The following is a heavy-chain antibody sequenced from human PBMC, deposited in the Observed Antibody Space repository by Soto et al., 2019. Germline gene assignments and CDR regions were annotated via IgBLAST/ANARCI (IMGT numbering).Heavy chain of an antibody. CDR2: ISYDGSNK. CDR1: GFTFSSYA. D-gene: IGHD1-26*01. J-gene: IGHJ4*02. CDR3: ARDMAPTVGATSYFDY. V-gene: IGHV3-30-3*01. Sequence: GGSLRLSCAASGFTFSSYAMHWVRQAPGKGLEWVAVISYDGSNKYYADSVKGRFTISRDNSKNTLYLQMNSLRAEDTAVYYCARDMAPTVGATSYFDYWGQGTLVTVSS.